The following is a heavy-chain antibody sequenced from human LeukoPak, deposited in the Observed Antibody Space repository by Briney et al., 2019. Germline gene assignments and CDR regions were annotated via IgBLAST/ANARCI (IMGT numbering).Heavy chain of an antibody. CDR2: INPSGSST. CDR1: GYTFTSYY. Sequence: ASVKVSCKASGYTFTSYYMHWVRQAPGQGLEWMGLINPSGSSTSYAQKFQGRLSLTRDMSTSTDYMELSSLRSEDTAVYYCATAQTGSGSYIHYYYMDVWGKGTTVTVSS. J-gene: IGHJ6*03. CDR3: ATAQTGSGSYIHYYYMDV. D-gene: IGHD3-10*01. V-gene: IGHV1-46*01.